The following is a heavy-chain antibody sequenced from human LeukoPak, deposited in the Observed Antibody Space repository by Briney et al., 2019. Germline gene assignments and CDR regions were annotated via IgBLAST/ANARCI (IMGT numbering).Heavy chain of an antibody. CDR1: GFTFDDYA. V-gene: IGHV3-9*01. D-gene: IGHD3-22*01. J-gene: IGHJ4*02. CDR3: AKDMGITMIGPRYYFDY. Sequence: PGGSLRLSCAASGFTFDDYAMHWVRQAPGKGLEWVSGISWNSGSIGYADSVKGRFTISRDNAKNSLYLQTNSLRAEDTALYYCAKDMGITMIGPRYYFDYWGQGTLVTVSS. CDR2: ISWNSGSI.